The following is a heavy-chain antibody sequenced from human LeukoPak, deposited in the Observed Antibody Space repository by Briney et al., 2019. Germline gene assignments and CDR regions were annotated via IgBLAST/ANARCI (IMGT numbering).Heavy chain of an antibody. CDR2: INPNSGGT. D-gene: IGHD2-15*01. V-gene: IGHV1-2*02. CDR1: GYTFTGYY. Sequence: ASVKVSCKASGYTFTGYYMHWVRQAPGQGLEWMGWINPNSGGTNSAQKFQGRVTMTMDTSISTAYMELSRLRSDDTAVYYCASIPSHCSGGSCSGDYWGQGTLVTVSS. J-gene: IGHJ4*02. CDR3: ASIPSHCSGGSCSGDY.